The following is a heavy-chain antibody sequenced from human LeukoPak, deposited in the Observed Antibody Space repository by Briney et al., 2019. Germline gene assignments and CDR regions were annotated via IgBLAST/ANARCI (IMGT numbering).Heavy chain of an antibody. CDR3: ARGGSSGYFEFDY. D-gene: IGHD3-22*01. V-gene: IGHV1-69*13. J-gene: IGHJ4*02. Sequence: GASVKVSCKASGGTFSSYAISWVRQAPGQGLEWMGGIIPIFGTANYAQKFQGRVTITADESTSTAYMELSSLRSEDTAVCYCARGGSSGYFEFDYWGQGTLVTVSS. CDR2: IIPIFGTA. CDR1: GGTFSSYA.